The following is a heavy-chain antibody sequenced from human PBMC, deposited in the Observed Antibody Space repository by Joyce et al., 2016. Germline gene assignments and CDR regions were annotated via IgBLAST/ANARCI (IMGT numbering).Heavy chain of an antibody. D-gene: IGHD5-12*01. CDR2: ISGNSGKT. CDR1: GYTFTKFA. CDR3: ARDLEYSGYGDY. V-gene: IGHV1-18*01. J-gene: IGHJ4*02. Sequence: QVELVQSGAEMKKPGASVKVSCPTFGYTFTKFAISWVRQAPGQGLEWMGRISGNSGKTYYAQSFQGRVTLTTDTSTNMAYMELRSLTSDDTAVYFCARDLEYSGYGDYWGQGTLVTVSS.